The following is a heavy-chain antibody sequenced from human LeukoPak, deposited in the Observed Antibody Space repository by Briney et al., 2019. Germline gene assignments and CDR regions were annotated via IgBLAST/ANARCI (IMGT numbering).Heavy chain of an antibody. Sequence: GGSLRLSCAASGFTFSSYSMNWVRQAPGKGLEWVSYISSSSSTIYYADSVKGRFTISRDNAKNSLYLQMNSLRAEDTAVYYCARDHQGQWLVGLYYYYYMDVWGKGTTVTISS. CDR3: ARDHQGQWLVGLYYYYYMDV. D-gene: IGHD6-19*01. CDR2: ISSSSSTI. CDR1: GFTFSSYS. J-gene: IGHJ6*03. V-gene: IGHV3-48*01.